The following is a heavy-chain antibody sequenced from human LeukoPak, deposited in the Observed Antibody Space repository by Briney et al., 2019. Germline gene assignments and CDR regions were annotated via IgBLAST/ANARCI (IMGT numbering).Heavy chain of an antibody. CDR3: AKDPILPAVARQYYFDY. V-gene: IGHV3-23*01. Sequence: GGSLRLSCAASGFTFSSYAMCWVRQAPGKGLGWVSALSGGGGSTYYADSVKGRFTISRDNSKNTLYLQMNSRRAEDTAVYYCAKDPILPAVARQYYFDYWGQGTLVTVSS. J-gene: IGHJ4*02. D-gene: IGHD5-12*01. CDR2: LSGGGGST. CDR1: GFTFSSYA.